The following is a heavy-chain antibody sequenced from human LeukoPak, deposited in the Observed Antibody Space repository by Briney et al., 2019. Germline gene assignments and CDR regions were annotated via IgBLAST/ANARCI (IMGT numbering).Heavy chain of an antibody. Sequence: GGSLRLSCAASGFTFSSYAMSWVRQAPGKGLEWVAVISYDGSNKYYADSVKGRFTISRDNSKNTLYLQMNSLRAEDTAVYYCAKGSRSWLLNWFDPWGQGTLVTVSS. V-gene: IGHV3-30*18. CDR2: ISYDGSNK. CDR3: AKGSRSWLLNWFDP. J-gene: IGHJ5*02. CDR1: GFTFSSYA. D-gene: IGHD6-13*01.